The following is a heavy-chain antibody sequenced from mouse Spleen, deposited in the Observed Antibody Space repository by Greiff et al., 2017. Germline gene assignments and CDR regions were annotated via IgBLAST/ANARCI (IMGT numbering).Heavy chain of an antibody. V-gene: IGHV1-42*01. J-gene: IGHJ2*01. CDR3: ARGYYFDY. CDR2: INPSTGGT. Sequence: VQLKESGPELVKPGASVKISCKASGYSFTGFYMNWVKQSPEKSLEWIGEINPSTGGTTYNQKFKAKATLTVDKSSSTAYMQLKSLTSEDSAVYYCARGYYFDYWGQGTTLTVSS. CDR1: GYSFTGFY.